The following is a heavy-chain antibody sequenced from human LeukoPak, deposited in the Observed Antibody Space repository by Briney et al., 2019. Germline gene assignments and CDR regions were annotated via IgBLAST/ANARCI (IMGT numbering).Heavy chain of an antibody. Sequence: GASVKVSCKASGYTFTGYYMHWVRQAPGQGLEWMGWINSNSGGTNYAQKFQGRVTMTRDTSINTAYMELSRLRSDDTAVYYCATYCSSTSCLGRFDPWGQGTLVTVSS. V-gene: IGHV1-2*02. J-gene: IGHJ5*02. D-gene: IGHD2-2*01. CDR1: GYTFTGYY. CDR2: INSNSGGT. CDR3: ATYCSSTSCLGRFDP.